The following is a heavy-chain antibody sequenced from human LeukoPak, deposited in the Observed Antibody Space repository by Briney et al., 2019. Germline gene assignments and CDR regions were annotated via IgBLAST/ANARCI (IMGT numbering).Heavy chain of an antibody. Sequence: SETLSLTCTVSGASISGTAYYWGWVRQPPRKGLEWIGNIYYSGSTYYNASLQSRVTISIDTSKNQFSLRLSSVTAADTAMYFCARGLCSSTWGAWFDPWGQGTLVTVSS. D-gene: IGHD2-2*01. CDR1: GASISGTAYY. J-gene: IGHJ5*02. CDR2: IYYSGST. CDR3: ARGLCSSTWGAWFDP. V-gene: IGHV4-39*01.